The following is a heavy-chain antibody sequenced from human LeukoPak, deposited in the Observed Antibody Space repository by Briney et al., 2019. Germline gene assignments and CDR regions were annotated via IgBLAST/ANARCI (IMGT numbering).Heavy chain of an antibody. CDR2: IYTSGTT. D-gene: IGHD6-19*01. CDR1: GGSISSYY. J-gene: IGHJ5*02. CDR3: ARERAVAGSYWFDP. V-gene: IGHV4-4*07. Sequence: SETLSLTCTVSGGSISSYYWSWIRQPAGKGLEWIGRIYTSGTTHYNPSLKSRVTMSVDTSKNQFSLKLSSVTAADTAVYYCARERAVAGSYWFDPWGQGTLVTVSS.